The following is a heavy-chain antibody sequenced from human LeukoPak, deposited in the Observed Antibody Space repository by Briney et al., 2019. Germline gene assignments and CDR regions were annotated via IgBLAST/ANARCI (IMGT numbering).Heavy chain of an antibody. Sequence: GGSLRLSCAASGFTFSSYSMNWVRQAPGKGLEWVSAISGSGGSTYYADSVKGRFTISRDNSKNTLYLQMNSLRAEDTAVYYCAKDTGGSGYYYTVGYFDYWGQGTLVTVSS. CDR1: GFTFSSYS. V-gene: IGHV3-23*01. CDR3: AKDTGGSGYYYTVGYFDY. J-gene: IGHJ4*02. D-gene: IGHD3-22*01. CDR2: ISGSGGST.